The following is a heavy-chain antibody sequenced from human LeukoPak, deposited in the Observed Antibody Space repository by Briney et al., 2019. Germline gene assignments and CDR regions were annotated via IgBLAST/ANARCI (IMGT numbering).Heavy chain of an antibody. CDR2: INQHGSET. CDR1: EFTFPMYW. CDR3: SRGGLYRYSGTSGDY. V-gene: IGHV3-7*01. Sequence: GGSLRLSCAASEFTFPMYWMSWVRQAPGKGLEWVANINQHGSETYYVDSVKGRFIISRDNAKNSLFLQMDSLTGEDTAVYYCSRGGLYRYSGTSGDYWGQGTLVTVSS. D-gene: IGHD1-26*01. J-gene: IGHJ4*02.